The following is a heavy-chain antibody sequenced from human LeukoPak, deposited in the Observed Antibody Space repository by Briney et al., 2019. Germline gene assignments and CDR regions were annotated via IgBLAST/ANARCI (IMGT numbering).Heavy chain of an antibody. CDR2: IGHDGSGA. CDR3: ARYQQTGYESDY. D-gene: IGHD5-12*01. V-gene: IGHV3-74*01. Sequence: PGGSLRLSCAASGFTFSSYGMHWVRQSPGKGLICVARIGHDGSGAGYADSVKGRFTISRDNAKSTLYLQMNSLRAEDTAVYYCARYQQTGYESDYWGQGTLVTVSS. J-gene: IGHJ4*02. CDR1: GFTFSSYG.